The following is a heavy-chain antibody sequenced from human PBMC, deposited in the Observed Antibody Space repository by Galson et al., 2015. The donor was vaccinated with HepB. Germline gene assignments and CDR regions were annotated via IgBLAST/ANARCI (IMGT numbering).Heavy chain of an antibody. D-gene: IGHD3-9*01. V-gene: IGHV4-34*10. Sequence: QVQLQVSGPRLVKPSETLSLTCAVYGESFSGYYWSWIRQPPEKGLEWIAEINHRGNTKYYPSLESRVTISVDASKSQVFLKMTSVTAADSAVYYCARRHGYEHGHDIWGQGTTVTV. CDR3: ARRHGYEHGHDI. CDR2: INHRGNT. CDR1: GESFSGYY. J-gene: IGHJ6*02.